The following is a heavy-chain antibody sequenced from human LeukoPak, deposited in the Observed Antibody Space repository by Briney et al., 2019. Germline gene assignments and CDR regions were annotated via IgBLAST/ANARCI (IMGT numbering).Heavy chain of an antibody. CDR2: IYTSGGT. D-gene: IGHD3-16*01. Sequence: SETLSLTCTVSGGSISSYYWSWIRQPAGKGLEWIGRIYTSGGTNYNPSLKSRVTMSVDTSKNQFSLKLSSVTAADTAVYYCARVRDFYASGDWFDPWGQGTLVTVSS. V-gene: IGHV4-4*07. J-gene: IGHJ5*02. CDR1: GGSISSYY. CDR3: ARVRDFYASGDWFDP.